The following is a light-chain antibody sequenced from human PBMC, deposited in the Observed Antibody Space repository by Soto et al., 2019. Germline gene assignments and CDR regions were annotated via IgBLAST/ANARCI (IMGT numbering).Light chain of an antibody. CDR2: DVS. Sequence: QSVLTQPASVSGSPGQSIAISCTGAISDVGGYNYVSWYQQHPGKAPKLMIYDVSNRPSGVSNRFSGSKSGNTASLTISGLQAEDEADYYCCSYTSTSTYVFGTGTKLTVL. CDR3: CSYTSTSTYV. V-gene: IGLV2-14*01. J-gene: IGLJ1*01. CDR1: ISDVGGYNY.